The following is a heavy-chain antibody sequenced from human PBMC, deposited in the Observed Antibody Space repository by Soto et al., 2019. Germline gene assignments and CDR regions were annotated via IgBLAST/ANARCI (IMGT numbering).Heavy chain of an antibody. J-gene: IGHJ5*02. CDR3: ARGQRFSDWFDP. D-gene: IGHD3-3*01. V-gene: IGHV4-4*07. CDR2: IYSSGNT. CDR1: GGTISGYY. Sequence: SETLSLTCSVCGGTISGYYWTWIRQPAGKGLEWIGRIYSSGNTKYNPSLQSRVTMSLDTSNNQFSLRLTSVTAADTAVYYCARGQRFSDWFDPWGQGTLVTVS.